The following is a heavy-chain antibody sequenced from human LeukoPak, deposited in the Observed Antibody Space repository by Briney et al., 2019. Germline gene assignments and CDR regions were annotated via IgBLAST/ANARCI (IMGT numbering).Heavy chain of an antibody. D-gene: IGHD6-19*01. J-gene: IGHJ5*02. CDR1: GGSFSGYY. V-gene: IGHV4-34*01. CDR3: ARGGEQWLVRGRGWFDP. CDR2: INHSGST. Sequence: SETLSLTCAVYGGSFSGYYWSWIRQPPGKGLEWIGEINHSGSTNYNPSLKSRVTISVDTSKNQFSLKLSSVTAADTAVYYCARGGEQWLVRGRGWFDPWGQGTLVTVSS.